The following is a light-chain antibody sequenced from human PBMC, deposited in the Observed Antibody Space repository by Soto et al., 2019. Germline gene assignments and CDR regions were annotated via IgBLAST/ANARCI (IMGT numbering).Light chain of an antibody. CDR1: QSVSTS. CDR3: QQYGSSLLT. J-gene: IGKJ4*01. Sequence: EIVLTHSPATLSLSAWEIATLSCRASQSVSTSLAWYQHKPGQAPRLLIYDASTRATDIPARFSGSGSGTDFSRTISRLEPEDSAVYYRQQYGSSLLTFGGGTKVDIK. CDR2: DAS. V-gene: IGKV3-20*01.